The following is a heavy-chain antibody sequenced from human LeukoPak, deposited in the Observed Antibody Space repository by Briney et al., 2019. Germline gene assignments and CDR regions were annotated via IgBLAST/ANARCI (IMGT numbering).Heavy chain of an antibody. J-gene: IGHJ6*02. CDR2: INPNSAGT. D-gene: IGHD5-12*01. CDR1: GYTFTGYY. Sequence: ASVKVSCKASGYTFTGYYMHWVRQAPGQGLEWMGWINPNSAGTNYAQKFQGRVTMTRDTSISTAYMELSRLRSDDTAVYYCARESLLGMVAMGQSSYYGMDVWGQGTTVTVSS. V-gene: IGHV1-2*02. CDR3: ARESLLGMVAMGQSSYYGMDV.